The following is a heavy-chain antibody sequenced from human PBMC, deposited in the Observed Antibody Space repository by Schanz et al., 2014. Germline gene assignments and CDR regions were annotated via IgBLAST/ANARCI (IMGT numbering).Heavy chain of an antibody. V-gene: IGHV1-2*06. CDR3: ASDFWSGYSHYYYGLDV. CDR1: GYTFTGYY. D-gene: IGHD3-3*01. Sequence: QVQLVQSGADVKKPGASVKVSCKASGYTFTGYYMHWVRQAPGVGPEWMGRINPNTGGTQYAQKFQGRVTMTTAKSISTVYMELSRLRSDDSAVYYCASDFWSGYSHYYYGLDVWGQGTAVTVSS. CDR2: INPNTGGT. J-gene: IGHJ6*02.